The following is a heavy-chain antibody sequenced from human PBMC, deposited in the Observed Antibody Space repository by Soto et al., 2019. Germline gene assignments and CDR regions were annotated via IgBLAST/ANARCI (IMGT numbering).Heavy chain of an antibody. V-gene: IGHV3-33*01. CDR2: IWYDGSNK. J-gene: IGHJ4*02. CDR3: ARGGSETENEFDY. Sequence: GGSLRLSCAASGFTFSSYGMHWVRQAPGKGLEWVAVIWYDGSNKYYADSVKGRFTISRDNSKNTLYLQMNSLRAEDTAVYYCARGGSETENEFDYWGQGTLVTVSS. D-gene: IGHD3-10*01. CDR1: GFTFSSYG.